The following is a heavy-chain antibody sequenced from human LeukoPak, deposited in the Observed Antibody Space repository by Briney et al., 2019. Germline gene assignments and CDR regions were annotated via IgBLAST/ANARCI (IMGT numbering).Heavy chain of an antibody. CDR3: ARPRADSSGFRAEYFQH. CDR2: IIPIFGTA. CDR1: GGTFSSYA. J-gene: IGHJ1*01. V-gene: IGHV1-69*13. D-gene: IGHD6-19*01. Sequence: GASVKVSCKASGGTFSSYAISWVRQAPGQGLEWMGGIIPIFGTANYAQKFQGRVTITADESTSTAYMELSSLRSEDTAVYYCARPRADSSGFRAEYFQHWGQGTLVTVSS.